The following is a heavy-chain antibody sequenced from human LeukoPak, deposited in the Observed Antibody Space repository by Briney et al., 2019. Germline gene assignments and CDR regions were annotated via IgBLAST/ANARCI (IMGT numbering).Heavy chain of an antibody. V-gene: IGHV4-59*01. CDR2: IYYSGIT. J-gene: IGHJ4*02. CDR1: GVSISSYY. D-gene: IGHD4-17*01. Sequence: NPSETLSLTCTVSGVSISSYYWSWIRQPPGKGLEWIGYIYYSGITNYNPSLKSRVTISVDTSNNQFSLKLNSVTAADTAVYYCARGLHLGDYERWGQGTLVTVSS. CDR3: ARGLHLGDYER.